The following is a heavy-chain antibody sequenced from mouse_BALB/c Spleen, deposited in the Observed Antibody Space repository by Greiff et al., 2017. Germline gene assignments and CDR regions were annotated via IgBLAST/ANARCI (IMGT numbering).Heavy chain of an antibody. CDR3: AQSPFSYYGSSYGDY. CDR1: GFNIKDTY. D-gene: IGHD1-1*01. V-gene: IGHV14-3*02. CDR2: IDPANGNT. J-gene: IGHJ2*01. Sequence: VQLKESGAELVKPGASVKLSCTASGFNIKDTYMHWVKQRPEQGLEWIGRIDPANGNTKYDPKFQGKATITADTSSNTAYLQLSSLTSEDTAVYYCAQSPFSYYGSSYGDYWGQGTTLTVSS.